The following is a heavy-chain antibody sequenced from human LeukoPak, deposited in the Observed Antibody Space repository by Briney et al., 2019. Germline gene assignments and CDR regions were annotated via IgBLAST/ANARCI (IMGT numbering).Heavy chain of an antibody. D-gene: IGHD6-19*01. CDR2: ISSSGSSI. Sequence: GGSLRLSCAASGFTFSDYYMSWIRQAPGKGLEWVSYISSSGSSIYYADSVKGRFTISRDNAKNSLYLQMNSLRAEDMAVYYCARAADSSGCRPLDHWGQGTLVTVSS. V-gene: IGHV3-11*01. J-gene: IGHJ4*02. CDR3: ARAADSSGCRPLDH. CDR1: GFTFSDYY.